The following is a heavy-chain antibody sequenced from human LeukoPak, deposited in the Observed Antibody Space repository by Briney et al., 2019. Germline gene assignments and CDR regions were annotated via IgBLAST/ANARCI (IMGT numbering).Heavy chain of an antibody. CDR3: ARGSDSSAYNI. J-gene: IGHJ3*02. CDR2: MNPNSGNT. Sequence: ASVEVSCKASGYTFTSYDINWVRQATGQGLEWMGWMNPNSGNTGYAQKFQGRVTITRNTSISTAYMELSSLRSEDTAVYYCARGSDSSAYNIWGQGTMVTVSS. CDR1: GYTFTSYD. V-gene: IGHV1-8*03. D-gene: IGHD6-19*01.